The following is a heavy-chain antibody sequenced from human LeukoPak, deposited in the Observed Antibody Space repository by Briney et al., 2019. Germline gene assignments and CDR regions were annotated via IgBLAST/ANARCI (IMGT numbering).Heavy chain of an antibody. CDR1: GYTFTSYY. D-gene: IGHD3-22*01. V-gene: IGHV1-46*01. CDR3: ARDTYYYDSSGCPGGY. CDR2: INPSGGST. Sequence: ASVKVSRKASGYTFTSYYMHWVRQAPGQGLEWMGIINPSGGSTSYAQKFQGRVTMTRDTSTSTVYMELSSLRSEDTAVYYCARDTYYYDSSGCPGGYWGQGTLVTVSS. J-gene: IGHJ4*02.